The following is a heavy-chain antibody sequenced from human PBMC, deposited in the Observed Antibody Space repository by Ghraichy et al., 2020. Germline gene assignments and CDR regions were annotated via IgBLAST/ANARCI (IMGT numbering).Heavy chain of an antibody. V-gene: IGHV3-21*01. CDR1: GFTFSSYN. Sequence: GGSLRLSCAASGFTFSSYNMNWVRQAPGKGLEWVSSISSSSSYIYYADSVKGRFTISRDHVKNSLYLQMHSLRAEDTAVYYCARDKQWLGKYYYYAMDIWGQGTTVTVSS. CDR3: ARDKQWLGKYYYYAMDI. CDR2: ISSSSSYI. J-gene: IGHJ6*02. D-gene: IGHD6-19*01.